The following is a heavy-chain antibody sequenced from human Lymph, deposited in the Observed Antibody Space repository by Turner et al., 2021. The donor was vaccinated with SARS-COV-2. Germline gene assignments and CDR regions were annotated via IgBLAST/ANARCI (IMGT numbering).Heavy chain of an antibody. CDR3: ARVKGYNGYDLRYYYGMDV. J-gene: IGHJ6*02. V-gene: IGHV3-33*01. D-gene: IGHD5-12*01. CDR1: GFPFSSYG. Sequence: QVQLVESGGGVVQPGRSLRLSCAASGFPFSSYGMHWVRQAPGKGLEWVAVIWYDGSNKYYADSVKGRFTISRDNSKNTLYLQMNSLRAEDTAVYYCARVKGYNGYDLRYYYGMDVWGQGTTVTVS. CDR2: IWYDGSNK.